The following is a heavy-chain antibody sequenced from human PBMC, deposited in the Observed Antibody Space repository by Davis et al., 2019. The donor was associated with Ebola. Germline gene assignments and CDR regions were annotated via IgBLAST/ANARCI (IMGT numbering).Heavy chain of an antibody. V-gene: IGHV3-48*03. CDR3: ARERTSCGGDCLDY. CDR1: GFIFSSYE. Sequence: PGGSLRLSCAASGFIFSSYEMTWVRQAPGGGLELVSSICPSGCAISYADSVRGRFTISRDNAKNSLFLQMNSLRAEDTALYYCARERTSCGGDCLDYWGQGTLVTVSS. D-gene: IGHD2-21*01. J-gene: IGHJ4*02. CDR2: ICPSGCAI.